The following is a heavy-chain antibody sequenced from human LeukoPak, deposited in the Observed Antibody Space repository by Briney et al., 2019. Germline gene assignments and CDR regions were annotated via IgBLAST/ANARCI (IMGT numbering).Heavy chain of an antibody. CDR2: ISYNGRRK. CDR3: ARRAGAYSHPYDY. CDR1: GFSFSGYA. J-gene: IGHJ4*02. Sequence: GGSLRLSCVASGFSFSGYAIHWVRQAPGKGLEWVALISYNGRRKEYADSVKGRFTISRDNSKNTLYLQMNSLRAEDAAVYYCARRAGAYSHPYDYWGQGTLVTVSS. D-gene: IGHD4/OR15-4a*01. V-gene: IGHV3-30*14.